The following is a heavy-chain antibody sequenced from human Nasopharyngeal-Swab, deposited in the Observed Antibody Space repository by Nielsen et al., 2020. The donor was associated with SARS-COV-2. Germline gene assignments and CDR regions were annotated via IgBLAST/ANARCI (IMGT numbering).Heavy chain of an antibody. V-gene: IGHV4-59*01. CDR2: IYYSGST. D-gene: IGHD5-18*01. Sequence: SETLSLTCTVSGGSISSYYWSWIRQPPGKGLEWIGYIYYSGSTNYNPSLKSRVTISVDTSKNQFSLKLSSLTAADTAVYYCARGSRGPGYSYGSYYYYYGMDVWGQGTTVTVSS. J-gene: IGHJ6*02. CDR3: ARGSRGPGYSYGSYYYYYGMDV. CDR1: GGSISSYY.